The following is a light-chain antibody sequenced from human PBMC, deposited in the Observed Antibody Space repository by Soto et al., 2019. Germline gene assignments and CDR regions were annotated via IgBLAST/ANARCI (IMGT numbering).Light chain of an antibody. CDR2: EVS. J-gene: IGLJ1*01. V-gene: IGLV2-14*01. CDR3: SSYTSSSTLV. CDR1: SSDVGGYNY. Sequence: QSVLAQPASVSGSPGQSITISCTGTSSDVGGYNYVSWYQQHPGKAPKLMIYEVSNRPSGVSNRFSGSKSGNTASLTISGLQAEGEADYYCSSYTSSSTLVFGTGTKVTVL.